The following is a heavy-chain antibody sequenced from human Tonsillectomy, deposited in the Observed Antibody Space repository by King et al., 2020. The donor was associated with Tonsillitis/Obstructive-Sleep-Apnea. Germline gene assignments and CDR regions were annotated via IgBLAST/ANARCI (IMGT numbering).Heavy chain of an antibody. CDR2: INPSDDTT. D-gene: IGHD6-6*01. V-gene: IGHV1-46*01. CDR3: VRVAGREQLVAGTCYFDL. CDR1: GYTFINYF. Sequence: VQLVESGAEVKKPGASVKVSCKASGYTFINYFMQWVRQAPGQGLEWMGIINPSDDTTRYAPKFQHRITITRDTSTSTIYMGLSTLRSEDTAVYYCVRVAGREQLVAGTCYFDLWGRGTLVSVSS. J-gene: IGHJ2*01.